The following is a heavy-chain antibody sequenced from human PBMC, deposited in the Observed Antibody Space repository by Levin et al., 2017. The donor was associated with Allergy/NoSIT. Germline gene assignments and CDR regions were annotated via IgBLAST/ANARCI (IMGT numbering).Heavy chain of an antibody. CDR2: ISDSGGST. Sequence: GESLKISCEASGFTFSSYAMNWVRQAPVKGLEWVSAISDSGGSTYYADSVKGRFAISRDNSKNTLYLQMNSLRAEDTAVYYCAKGVPYSSGWDWYFDLWGRGTLVTVSS. CDR3: AKGVPYSSGWDWYFDL. CDR1: GFTFSSYA. V-gene: IGHV3-23*01. J-gene: IGHJ2*01. D-gene: IGHD6-19*01.